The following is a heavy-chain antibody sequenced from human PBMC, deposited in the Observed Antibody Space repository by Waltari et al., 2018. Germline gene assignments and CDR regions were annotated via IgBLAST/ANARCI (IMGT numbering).Heavy chain of an antibody. V-gene: IGHV3-21*01. CDR3: AKDRYSSGSDY. J-gene: IGHJ4*02. CDR2: IGSASNYT. CDR1: GFTFSSYS. D-gene: IGHD6-19*01. Sequence: EVNLVESGGGLVKPGGSLRLSCTASGFTFSSYSMNWVRQAPQKGLEWGASIGSASNYTYYADSVAGRFTISRDNAKNTMYLQMNSLRAEDTAVYYCAKDRYSSGSDYWGQGTLVTVSS.